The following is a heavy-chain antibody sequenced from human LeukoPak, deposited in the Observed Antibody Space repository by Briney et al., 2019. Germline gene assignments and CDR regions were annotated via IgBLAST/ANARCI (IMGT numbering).Heavy chain of an antibody. CDR3: AKERHSSGYYSYISD. D-gene: IGHD3-22*01. CDR1: GFTFSSYA. V-gene: IGHV3-23*01. J-gene: IGHJ4*02. Sequence: SGGSLRLSCAASGFTFSSYAMSWVRQAPGKGLEWVSAISGSGGSTYYADSVKGRFTISRDNSMNTLYLQMNSLRAEDTAVYYCAKERHSSGYYSYISDWGQGTLVTVSS. CDR2: ISGSGGST.